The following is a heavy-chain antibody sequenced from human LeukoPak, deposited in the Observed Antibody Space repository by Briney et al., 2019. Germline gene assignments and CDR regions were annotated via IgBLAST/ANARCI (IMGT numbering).Heavy chain of an antibody. CDR1: GGSLSPHY. J-gene: IGHJ4*02. D-gene: IGHD3-3*01. V-gene: IGHV4-59*11. CDR2: IYYSGTT. Sequence: SETLSLTYTVSGGSLSPHYWSWIRQSPGKGLDWIGHIYYSGTTDYNSSLKSRVTISVDTSKNQFSLRLNSVTAADTAIYYCARDKLRSLDYWGQGVLVTVSS. CDR3: ARDKLRSLDY.